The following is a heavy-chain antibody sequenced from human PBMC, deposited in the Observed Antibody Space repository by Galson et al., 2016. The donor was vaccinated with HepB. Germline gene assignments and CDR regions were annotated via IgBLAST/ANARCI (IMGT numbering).Heavy chain of an antibody. D-gene: IGHD1-26*01. CDR2: INPSGGSS. CDR1: GYTFTDSS. CDR3: ARIPTTRILGPTTEF. V-gene: IGHV1-46*01. Sequence: SVKVSCKASGYTFTDSSIHWVRQAPGQGLEWMGIINPSGGSSFYAQKFQGRVTMTTETSTTTVYMELSSLRSEDTAVYFCARIPTTRILGPTTEFWGQGTLVTVSS. J-gene: IGHJ4*02.